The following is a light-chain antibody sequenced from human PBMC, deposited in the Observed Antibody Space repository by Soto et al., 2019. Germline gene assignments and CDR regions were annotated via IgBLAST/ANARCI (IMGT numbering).Light chain of an antibody. V-gene: IGKV3-11*01. CDR1: PSVTNY. CDR3: QQRNIWPPVT. J-gene: IGKJ5*01. Sequence: PGERATLSCRASPSVTNYLAWYQQRPGQPPRLLIYGAFNRAAGIPARFSGSGSGTDFTLTIRSLEPEDSAVYYCQQRNIWPPVTFGQGTRREIK. CDR2: GAF.